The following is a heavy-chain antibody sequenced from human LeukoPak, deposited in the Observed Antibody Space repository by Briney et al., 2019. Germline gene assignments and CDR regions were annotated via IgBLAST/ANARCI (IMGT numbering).Heavy chain of an antibody. J-gene: IGHJ6*03. D-gene: IGHD2-21*01. Sequence: PGGSLRLSCAASGFTFSSYSMNWVRQAPGKGLEWVSSISSSSSYIYYADSVKGRFTISRDNAKNSLYLQMNSLRAEDTAVYYCARDIHYYYYMDVWGKGTTVTVSS. CDR3: ARDIHYYYYMDV. CDR2: ISSSSSYI. V-gene: IGHV3-21*01. CDR1: GFTFSSYS.